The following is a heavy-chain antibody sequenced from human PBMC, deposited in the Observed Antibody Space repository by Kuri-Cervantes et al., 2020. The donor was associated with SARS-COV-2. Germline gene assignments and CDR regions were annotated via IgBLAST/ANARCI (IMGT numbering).Heavy chain of an antibody. J-gene: IGHJ6*02. V-gene: IGHV4-34*01. D-gene: IGHD2-2*01. CDR1: GASLNTYS. CDR2: INHSGGT. CDR3: ARGHIGVVPSPFLGLGPHSYYYHMDV. Sequence: SETLSLTCAVFGASLNTYSWSWIRQLPGKGLEWIGEINHSGGTKYKASLKGRVSISVDASKNQISLKLTSATAADAAVYYCARGHIGVVPSPFLGLGPHSYYYHMDVWGQGITVTVSS.